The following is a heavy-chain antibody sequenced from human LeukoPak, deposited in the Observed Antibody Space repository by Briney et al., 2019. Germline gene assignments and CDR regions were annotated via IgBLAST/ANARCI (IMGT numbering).Heavy chain of an antibody. CDR2: IYTSGST. CDR3: ARSTDSSGYYQRYFDY. CDR1: GGSISSGSYY. D-gene: IGHD3-22*01. J-gene: IGHJ4*02. V-gene: IGHV4-61*02. Sequence: PSQTLSLTXTVSGGSISSGSYYWSWIRQPAGKGLEWIGRIYTSGSTNYNPSLKSRVTISVDTSKNQFSLKLSSVTAADTAVYYCARSTDSSGYYQRYFDYWGQGTLVTVSS.